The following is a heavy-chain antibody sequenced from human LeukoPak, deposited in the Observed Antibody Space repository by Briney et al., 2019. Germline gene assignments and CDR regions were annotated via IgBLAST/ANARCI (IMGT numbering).Heavy chain of an antibody. CDR2: INAGNGNT. CDR1: GYTFTSYA. V-gene: IGHV1-3*01. J-gene: IGHJ3*02. Sequence: ASVKVSCKASGYTFTSYAMHWVRQAPGQRLEWMGWINAGNGNTKYSRKFQGRVTITRDTSASTAYMELSSLRSEDTAVYYCARGPAEWLLPPKDAFDIWGQGTMVTVSS. CDR3: ARGPAEWLLPPKDAFDI. D-gene: IGHD3-3*01.